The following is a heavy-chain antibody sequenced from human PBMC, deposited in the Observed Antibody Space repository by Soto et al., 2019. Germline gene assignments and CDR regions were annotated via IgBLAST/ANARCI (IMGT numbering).Heavy chain of an antibody. CDR3: ARHGRYYDSSGYYYPNPPNDY. V-gene: IGHV4-39*01. Sequence: QLQLQESGPGLVKPSETLSLTCTVSGGSISSSSYYWGWIRQPPGKGLEWIGSIYYNGSTYYNPSLKSRVTISVDTSKNQFSLKLSSVTAADTAVYYCARHGRYYDSSGYYYPNPPNDYWGQGTLVTVSS. J-gene: IGHJ4*02. CDR2: IYYNGST. CDR1: GGSISSSSYY. D-gene: IGHD3-22*01.